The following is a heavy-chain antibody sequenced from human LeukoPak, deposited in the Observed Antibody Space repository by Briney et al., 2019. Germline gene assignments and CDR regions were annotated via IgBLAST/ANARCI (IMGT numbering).Heavy chain of an antibody. V-gene: IGHV1-24*01. CDR3: ATAAILYSYVTH. Sequence: ASVKVSCKVSVYTLTELSMHWVRQAPGKGLEWMGGFDPEDGETIYAQKFQGRVTMTEDTSTDTAYMELSSLRSEDTAVYYCATAAILYSYVTHWGQGTLVTVSS. D-gene: IGHD5-18*01. J-gene: IGHJ4*02. CDR2: FDPEDGET. CDR1: VYTLTELS.